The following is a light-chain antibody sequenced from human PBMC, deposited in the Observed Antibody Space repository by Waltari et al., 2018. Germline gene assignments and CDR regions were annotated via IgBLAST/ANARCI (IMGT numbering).Light chain of an antibody. J-gene: IGKJ1*01. Sequence: VMTQSPATLSESPGKMVTLTCRASQSVSNNVAWYQQSPGQAPRLLIYGVSTRATDVPAQFSGSRSGTEVTLTINTLQSEDAATYYCQQYNVWPRTFGQGTKVEI. CDR1: QSVSNN. CDR2: GVS. V-gene: IGKV3-15*01. CDR3: QQYNVWPRT.